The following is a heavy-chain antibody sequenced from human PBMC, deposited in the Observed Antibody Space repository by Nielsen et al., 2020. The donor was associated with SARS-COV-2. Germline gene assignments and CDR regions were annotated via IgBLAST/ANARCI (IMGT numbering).Heavy chain of an antibody. CDR2: IYYSGST. D-gene: IGHD3-22*01. CDR3: ARVYYDSSLGLRYFQH. J-gene: IGHJ1*01. V-gene: IGHV4-39*01. Sequence: WIRQPPGKGLEWIGSIYYSGSTYYNPSLKSRVTISVDTSKNQFSLKLSSVTAADTAVYYCARVYYDSSLGLRYFQHWGQGTLVTVSS.